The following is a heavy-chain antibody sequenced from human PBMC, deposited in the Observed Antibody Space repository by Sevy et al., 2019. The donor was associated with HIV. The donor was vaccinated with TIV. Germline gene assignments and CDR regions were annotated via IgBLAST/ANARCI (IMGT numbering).Heavy chain of an antibody. CDR3: AKEVGYYYDSSGYYSARGFDY. Sequence: GGSLRLSCAASGFAFSTHAMHWVRQAPGKGLEWVAVISYEGTETFYAASVEGRFTISRDNSKNTLYLQMNSLRAEDTAVYYCAKEVGYYYDSSGYYSARGFDYWGQGTLVTVSS. D-gene: IGHD3-22*01. CDR2: ISYEGTET. CDR1: GFAFSTHA. J-gene: IGHJ4*02. V-gene: IGHV3-30-3*01.